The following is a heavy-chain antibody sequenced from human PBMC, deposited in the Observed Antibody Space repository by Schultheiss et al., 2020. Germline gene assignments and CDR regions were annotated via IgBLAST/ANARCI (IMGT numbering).Heavy chain of an antibody. V-gene: IGHV1-18*04. Sequence: ASVKVSCKASRYTFTGYYMHWVRQAPGQGLEWMGRISAYNGNTNYAQKLQGRVTMTTDTSTSTAYMELRSLRSDDTAVYYCARVWDFGGNYHFDYWGQGALVTVSS. J-gene: IGHJ4*02. CDR3: ARVWDFGGNYHFDY. CDR2: ISAYNGNT. D-gene: IGHD4-23*01. CDR1: RYTFTGYY.